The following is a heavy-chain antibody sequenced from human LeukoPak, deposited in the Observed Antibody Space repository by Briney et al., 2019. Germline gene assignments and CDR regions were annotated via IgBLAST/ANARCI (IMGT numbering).Heavy chain of an antibody. V-gene: IGHV3-21*01. D-gene: IGHD6-19*01. J-gene: IGHJ3*02. CDR1: GFSFSTYN. CDR2: ITSGSSYI. Sequence: GGSLRLSCAASGFSFSTYNMNWVRQAPGQRLEWVSSITSGSSYIYYADSVKGRFTISRDNAKNSLYLQMNSLRAEDTAVYYCAREPGYSSGWYGSLGAFDIWGQGTMVTVSS. CDR3: AREPGYSSGWYGSLGAFDI.